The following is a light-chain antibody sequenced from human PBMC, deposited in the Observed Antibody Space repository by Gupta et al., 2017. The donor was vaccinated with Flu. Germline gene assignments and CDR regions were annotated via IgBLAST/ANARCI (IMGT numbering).Light chain of an antibody. V-gene: IGKV1-5*01. CDR2: NAA. Sequence: TQASSALSASVGDGCTISCRASQSISNCSAGEQQKPGKALKLLLYNAARVEIGVIRRVGGSGSGTEITRTLSIVEADDSAHVHGQEYKSVFGAGTKVET. CDR1: QSISNC. CDR3: QEYKSV. J-gene: IGKJ4*01.